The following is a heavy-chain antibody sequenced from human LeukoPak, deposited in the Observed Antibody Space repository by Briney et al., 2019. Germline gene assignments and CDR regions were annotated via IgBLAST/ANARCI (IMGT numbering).Heavy chain of an antibody. J-gene: IGHJ5*02. V-gene: IGHV4-39*07. D-gene: IGHD1-26*01. CDR1: GGSISSSSYY. CDR3: ARRIHTTIPWFDP. CDR2: IYYSGST. Sequence: SETLSLTCTVSGGSISSSSYYWGWIRQPPGKGLEWIGSIYYSGSTYYNPSLKSRVTISVDTSKNQFSLKLSSVTAADTAVYYCARRIHTTIPWFDPWGQGTLVTVFS.